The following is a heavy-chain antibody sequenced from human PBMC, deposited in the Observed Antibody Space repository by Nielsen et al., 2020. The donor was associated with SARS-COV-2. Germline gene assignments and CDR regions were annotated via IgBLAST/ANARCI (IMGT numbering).Heavy chain of an antibody. CDR3: TYGSGSYGDYYYYGMDV. J-gene: IGHJ6*02. CDR2: MSYDGRNK. V-gene: IGHV3-30*02. D-gene: IGHD3-10*01. Sequence: VRQAPGKGLEWVAFMSYDGRNKNYADSVKGRFTISRDNSKNTLYLQMNSLRAEDTAVYYCTYGSGSYGDYYYYGMDVWGQGTTVTVSS.